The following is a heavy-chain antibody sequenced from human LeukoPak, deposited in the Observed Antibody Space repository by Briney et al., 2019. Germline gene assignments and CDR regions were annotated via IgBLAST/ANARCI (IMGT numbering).Heavy chain of an antibody. V-gene: IGHV4-39*07. CDR3: ARARQYYFGSGSYGW. CDR1: GGSISSSSYY. Sequence: SETLSLTCTVSGGSISSSSYYWGWIRQPPGKGLEWIGSIYYTGSTYYNPSLKSRVTLSGDASNNQFSLKLSSVTAADTAVYYCARARQYYFGSGSYGWWGQGTLVTVSS. CDR2: IYYTGST. J-gene: IGHJ4*02. D-gene: IGHD3-10*01.